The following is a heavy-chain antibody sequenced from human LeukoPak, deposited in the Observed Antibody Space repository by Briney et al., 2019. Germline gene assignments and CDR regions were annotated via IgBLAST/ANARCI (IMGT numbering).Heavy chain of an antibody. Sequence: GGSLRLSCAASGFTFSRYWMTWVRQSPGKGLEWVANINQDGSEKYYGDSVTGRFTISRDNAENSLFLQMNSLRADDTGVYYCARAREAPANVFPDHWGQGVVVTVSS. V-gene: IGHV3-7*01. J-gene: IGHJ4*02. CDR3: ARAREAPANVFPDH. CDR1: GFTFSRYW. CDR2: INQDGSEK. D-gene: IGHD2-15*01.